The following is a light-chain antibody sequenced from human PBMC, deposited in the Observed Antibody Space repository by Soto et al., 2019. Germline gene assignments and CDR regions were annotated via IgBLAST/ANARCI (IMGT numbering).Light chain of an antibody. V-gene: IGKV1-16*02. J-gene: IGKJ4*01. Sequence: DIQMTQSPSSLSASVGDRVTITCRASQDISNFLAWFHQAPGKAPKSLIYGASSLQSGVPSKFSGSGSGTEFTLTISSLPPQDFGTYYCQQYHSYPATFGGGTKVEIQ. CDR2: GAS. CDR1: QDISNF. CDR3: QQYHSYPAT.